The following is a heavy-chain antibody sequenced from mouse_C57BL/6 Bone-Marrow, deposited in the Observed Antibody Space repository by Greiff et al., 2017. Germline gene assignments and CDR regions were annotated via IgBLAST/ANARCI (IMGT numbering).Heavy chain of an antibody. CDR1: GFSLSTFGMG. CDR2: IWWDDDK. D-gene: IGHD1-1*01. Sequence: QVTLKESGPGILQPSQTLSLTCSFSGFSLSTFGMGVGWIRQPSGKGLEWLAHIWWDDDKYYNPALKSRLTISKDTSKNQLFLKIANVDTADTATYYCARMGCYYYGSSYVAMDYWGQGTSVTVSS. J-gene: IGHJ4*01. V-gene: IGHV8-8*01. CDR3: ARMGCYYYGSSYVAMDY.